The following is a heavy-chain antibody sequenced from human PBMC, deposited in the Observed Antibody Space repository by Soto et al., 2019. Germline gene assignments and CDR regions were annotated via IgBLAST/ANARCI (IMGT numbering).Heavy chain of an antibody. J-gene: IGHJ4*02. V-gene: IGHV1-18*01. D-gene: IGHD3-22*01. CDR2: ISAYNGNT. CDR1: GYTFTNYG. CDR3: ARSYYYDPPGGHFDY. Sequence: QVQLVQSGAEVKKPGASVKVSCKASGYTFTNYGISWVRQAPGQGLEWMGWISAYNGNTNYEQKLQGRVTITTDTSTSTAYMELRSLRSDDTAVYYCARSYYYDPPGGHFDYWGQGTLVTVSS.